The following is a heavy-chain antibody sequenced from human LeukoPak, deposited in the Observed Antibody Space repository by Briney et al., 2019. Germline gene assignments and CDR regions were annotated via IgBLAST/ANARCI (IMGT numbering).Heavy chain of an antibody. V-gene: IGHV4-34*01. Sequence: KPSETLSLTCAVYGGSFSGYYWSWIRQPPGKGLEWIGEINHSGSTNYNPSLKSRVTISVDTSKNQFSLKLSSVTAADTAVYYCARATLVYYDGSGYYQTWGQGTLVTVSS. D-gene: IGHD3-22*01. CDR1: GGSFSGYY. J-gene: IGHJ4*02. CDR2: INHSGST. CDR3: ARATLVYYDGSGYYQT.